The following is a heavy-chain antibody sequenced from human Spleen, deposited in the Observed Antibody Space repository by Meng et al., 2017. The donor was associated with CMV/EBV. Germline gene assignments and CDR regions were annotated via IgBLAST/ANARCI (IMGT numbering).Heavy chain of an antibody. CDR1: GFPFSTYA. Sequence: GESLKISCVASGFPFSTYAMSWVRQAPGKGLEWVANIKQDGSEKYYVGSVEGRFTISRDNAKNSLYLQMNSLRVEDTAVYYCANEGTTWGQGTVVTVSS. V-gene: IGHV3-7*01. J-gene: IGHJ5*02. CDR3: ANEGTT. D-gene: IGHD3-10*01. CDR2: IKQDGSEK.